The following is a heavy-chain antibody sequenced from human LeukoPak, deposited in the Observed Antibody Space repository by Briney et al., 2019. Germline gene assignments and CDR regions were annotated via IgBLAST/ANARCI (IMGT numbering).Heavy chain of an antibody. CDR2: ISGSGGST. D-gene: IGHD3-10*01. J-gene: IGHJ6*03. CDR1: GFTFSSYG. Sequence: GGSLRLSCAASGFTFSSYGMSWVRQAPGKGLEWVSAISGSGGSTYYADSVKGRFTISRDNSKNTLYLQMNSLRAEGTAVYYCAKHSGSYYPPHGYYYMDVWGKGTTVTVSS. CDR3: AKHSGSYYPPHGYYYMDV. V-gene: IGHV3-23*01.